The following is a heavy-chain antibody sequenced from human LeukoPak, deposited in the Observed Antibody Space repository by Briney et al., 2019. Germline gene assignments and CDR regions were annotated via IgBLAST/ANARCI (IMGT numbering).Heavy chain of an antibody. CDR1: GFTFSSYS. CDR2: IYYSGST. D-gene: IGHD6-19*01. Sequence: PGGSLRLSCAASGFTFSSYSMNWVRQPPGKVLEWIGSIYYSGSTYYNPSLKSRVTISVDTSKNQFSLKLSSVTAADTAVYYRASLIAVAGNSKSDYWGQGTLVTVSS. CDR3: ASLIAVAGNSKSDY. V-gene: IGHV4-39*07. J-gene: IGHJ4*02.